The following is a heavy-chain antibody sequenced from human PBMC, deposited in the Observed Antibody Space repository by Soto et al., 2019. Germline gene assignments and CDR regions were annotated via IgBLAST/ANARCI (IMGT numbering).Heavy chain of an antibody. D-gene: IGHD3-3*01. V-gene: IGHV3-30*18. CDR3: AKESRERFLEWLLSAYFDY. CDR1: GFTFSSYG. J-gene: IGHJ4*02. CDR2: ISYDGSNK. Sequence: GGSLRLSCAASGFTFSSYGMHWVRQAPGKGLEWVAVISYDGSNKYYADSVKGRFTISRDNSKNTLYLQMNSLRAEDTAVYYCAKESRERFLEWLLSAYFDYWGQGTLVTVS.